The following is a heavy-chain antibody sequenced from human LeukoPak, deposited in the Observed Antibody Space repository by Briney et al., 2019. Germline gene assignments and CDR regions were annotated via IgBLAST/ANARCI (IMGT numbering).Heavy chain of an antibody. V-gene: IGHV1-46*03. CDR3: SLSDSSDYTYYFDY. Sequence: ASVKVSCKASGYTFTSYYMHWVRQAPGQGLEWMGIINPSGGSTSYAQKFQGRVTMTRDTSTSTVYMGLSSLRSEDTAVYYCSLSDSSDYTYYFDYWGQGTLVTVSS. D-gene: IGHD3-22*01. J-gene: IGHJ4*02. CDR2: INPSGGST. CDR1: GYTFTSYY.